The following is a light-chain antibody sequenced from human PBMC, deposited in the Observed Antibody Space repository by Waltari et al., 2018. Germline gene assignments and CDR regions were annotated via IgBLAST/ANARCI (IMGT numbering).Light chain of an antibody. CDR3: QQYDISPLT. Sequence: EIVLTQSPGTLSLSPGERATLSCRASQTVRTTYLAWYQQKPGQAPNLRIYGSSSRATGIPDRFSSSGSGTDFSLTISSLEPEDFAVYYCQQYDISPLTFGGGTKVEIK. J-gene: IGKJ4*01. V-gene: IGKV3-20*01. CDR2: GSS. CDR1: QTVRTTY.